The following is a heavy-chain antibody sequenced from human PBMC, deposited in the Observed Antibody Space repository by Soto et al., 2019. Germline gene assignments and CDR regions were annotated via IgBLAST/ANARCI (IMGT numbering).Heavy chain of an antibody. CDR3: AREYCSGGSCYGPDY. J-gene: IGHJ4*02. CDR2: ISPYNGNT. V-gene: IGHV1-18*01. D-gene: IGHD2-15*01. CDR1: GYTFTEYG. Sequence: EASVKVSCKASGYTFTEYGVSWVRQAPGQGFEWMGWISPYNGNTYYAQRLQGRVTMTTDTSTSTAYMELKSLRSDDTAAYYCAREYCSGGSCYGPDYWGQGTLVTVSS.